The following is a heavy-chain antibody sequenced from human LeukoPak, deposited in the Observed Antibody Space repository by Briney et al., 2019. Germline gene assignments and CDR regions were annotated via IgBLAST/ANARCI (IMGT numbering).Heavy chain of an antibody. V-gene: IGHV3-7*01. D-gene: IGHD1-26*01. CDR1: GFTFIRDW. CDR3: ARDPDNILGVHYDS. CDR2: INQDGRKK. J-gene: IGHJ4*02. Sequence: GGSLRLSCAGSGFTFIRDWMSWVRQAPGKGLEWVAKINQDGRKKYYVDSVEGRFTISRDSAKNSLFLQMNSLRAEDTAVYYCARDPDNILGVHYDSWGQGTLVTVSP.